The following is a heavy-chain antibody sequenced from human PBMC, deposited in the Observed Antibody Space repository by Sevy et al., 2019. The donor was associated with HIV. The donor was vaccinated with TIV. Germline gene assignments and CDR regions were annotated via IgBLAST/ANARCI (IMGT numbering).Heavy chain of an antibody. CDR3: VRDTHRSGYYGVTFPRASDL. J-gene: IGHJ5*02. CDR2: IDTTGTAI. Sequence: GGSLRLSCAASGFDFRSYEMSWVRQAPGKGLQWVSYIDTTGTAIYADSVKGRFTISRDNAKNSLVLQMYGLRPDDTAVYYCVRDTHRSGYYGVTFPRASDLWGQGTLVTVSS. D-gene: IGHD3-22*01. V-gene: IGHV3-48*03. CDR1: GFDFRSYE.